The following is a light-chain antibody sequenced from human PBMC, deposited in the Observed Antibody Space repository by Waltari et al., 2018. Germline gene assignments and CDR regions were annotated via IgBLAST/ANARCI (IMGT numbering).Light chain of an antibody. CDR3: QKYGTLPAT. Sequence: SCRASQSVGKYLAWYQQKPGQAPRLLIYDASTRATGIPDRFSGSGWGTDFSLTISRLEPEDFAVYYCQKYGTLPATFGQGTKVQ. CDR2: DAS. CDR1: QSVGKY. V-gene: IGKV3-20*01. J-gene: IGKJ1*01.